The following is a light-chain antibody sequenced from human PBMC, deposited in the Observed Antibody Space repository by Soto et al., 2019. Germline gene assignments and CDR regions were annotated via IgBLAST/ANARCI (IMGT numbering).Light chain of an antibody. CDR2: SAS. V-gene: IGKV1-39*01. J-gene: IGKJ5*01. CDR1: QSIGNY. Sequence: DIQMTQSPSSLSASIGDRVTLTCRSSQSIGNYLNWYQQKPGKAPSLLIHSASTLQSGVPSRFSGSGSGKDFTFTISGLQPDDVATYYCQASYSTPLTFGQGTRLE. CDR3: QASYSTPLT.